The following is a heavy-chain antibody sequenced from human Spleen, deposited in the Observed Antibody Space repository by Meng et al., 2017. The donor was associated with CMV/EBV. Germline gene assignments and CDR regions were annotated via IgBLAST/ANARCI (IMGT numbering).Heavy chain of an antibody. V-gene: IGHV3-23*01. CDR3: AKYSAVGERLYYFDY. D-gene: IGHD2-21*01. CDR1: GFTFSSSA. CDR2: IGASAGGT. J-gene: IGHJ4*02. Sequence: GESLKISCAVSGFTFSSSAMSWVRQAPGKGLEWVSAIGASAGGTYYADSVKGRFTISRDNAKNTLYLQMNSLRAEDTAVYYCAKYSAVGERLYYFDYWGQGTLVTVSS.